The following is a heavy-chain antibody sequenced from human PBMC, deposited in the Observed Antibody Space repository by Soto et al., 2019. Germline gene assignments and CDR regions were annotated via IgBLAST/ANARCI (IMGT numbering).Heavy chain of an antibody. D-gene: IGHD6-19*01. V-gene: IGHV3-33*01. CDR1: GFTFSSYG. J-gene: IGHJ6*02. CDR2: IWYDGSNK. CDR3: ARGCSGWQRGDYYYGMNV. Sequence: QVQLVEAGGGVVQPGRSLRLSCAASGFTFSSYGMHWVRQAPGKGLEWVAVIWYDGSNKYYADSVKGRFTISRDNSKNTLYLQMNSLRAEDTAVYYCARGCSGWQRGDYYYGMNVWGQGTTVTVSS.